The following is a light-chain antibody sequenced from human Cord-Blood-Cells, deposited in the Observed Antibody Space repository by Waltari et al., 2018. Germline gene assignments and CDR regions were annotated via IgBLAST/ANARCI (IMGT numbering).Light chain of an antibody. CDR2: DVS. J-gene: IGLJ3*02. V-gene: IGLV2-14*01. CDR3: SSYAGRSTWV. Sequence: QSALTQPASVSGSPGQSITISCPGTSSDVGGYNYVSWYQQHPGKAPQLMIYDVSKRPSGVSNRFSGSKSGNTASLTISGLQAEDEADYYCSSYAGRSTWVFGGGTKLTVL. CDR1: SSDVGGYNY.